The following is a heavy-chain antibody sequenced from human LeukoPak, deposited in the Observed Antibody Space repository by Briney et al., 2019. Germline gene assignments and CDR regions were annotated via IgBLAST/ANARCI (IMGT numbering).Heavy chain of an antibody. CDR1: GFTFSSYA. J-gene: IGHJ4*02. D-gene: IGHD6-13*01. V-gene: IGHV3-30-3*01. CDR2: ISYDGSNK. CDR3: AKVPRIAAAGTGFDY. Sequence: GRSLRLSCAASGFTFSSYAMHWVRQAPGKGLEWVAVISYDGSNKYYADSVKGRFTISRDNSKNTLYLQMNSLRAEDTAVYYCAKVPRIAAAGTGFDYWGQGTLVTVSS.